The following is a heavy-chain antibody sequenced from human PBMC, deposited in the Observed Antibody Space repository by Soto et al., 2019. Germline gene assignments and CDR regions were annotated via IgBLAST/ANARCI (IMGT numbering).Heavy chain of an antibody. J-gene: IGHJ6*02. D-gene: IGHD5-18*01. V-gene: IGHV4-31*03. CDR2: IYYSGST. Sequence: QVQLQESGPGLVKPSQTLYLTCTVSGGSISSGGYYWSWIRQHPGKGLEWIGYIYYSGSTYYNPSLKSRVTISVDTSKNQFSLKLSSVTAADTAVYYCARDRGDTAMVTHGMDVWGQGTTVTVSS. CDR1: GGSISSGGYY. CDR3: ARDRGDTAMVTHGMDV.